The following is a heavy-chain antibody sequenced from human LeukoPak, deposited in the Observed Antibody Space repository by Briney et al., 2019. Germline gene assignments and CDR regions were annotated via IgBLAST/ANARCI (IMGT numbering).Heavy chain of an antibody. CDR2: IRSKAYGGTT. Sequence: GGSLRLSCAASGFTFSSYSMNWVRQAPGKGLEWVGFIRSKAYGGTTEYAASVKGRFTISRDDSKSIAYLQMNSLKTEDTAVYYCTRAPPYHDFWSGYYSAFDYWGQGTLVTVSS. CDR1: GFTFSSYS. V-gene: IGHV3-49*04. J-gene: IGHJ4*02. CDR3: TRAPPYHDFWSGYYSAFDY. D-gene: IGHD3-3*01.